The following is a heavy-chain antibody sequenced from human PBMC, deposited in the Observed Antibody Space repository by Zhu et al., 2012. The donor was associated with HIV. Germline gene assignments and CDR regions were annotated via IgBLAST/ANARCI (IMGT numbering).Heavy chain of an antibody. CDR3: ARTKDRDAFDV. CDR2: ISYSGNT. Sequence: QVQLQESGPGLVKPSETLSLTCSVSGGSISSHYWSWIRQPPGKGLEWIGYISYSGNTNYDPSLRSRVTISLDTSKNQFSLKLSSVTAADTAVYSCARTKDRDAFDVWGQGTMVAVSS. V-gene: IGHV4-59*11. J-gene: IGHJ3*01. CDR1: GGSISSHY.